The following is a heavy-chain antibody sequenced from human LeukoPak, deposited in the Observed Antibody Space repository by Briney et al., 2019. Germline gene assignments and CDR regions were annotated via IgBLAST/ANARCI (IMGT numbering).Heavy chain of an antibody. CDR3: TRQNSVAGTSFDY. Sequence: KTSETLSLTCTVSGGSVSSSTYYWGWIRQPPGKGLQWIGSIYYSGRTYSIPSLKSRLTISLDTPKNQFPLKLNSVTAADTAVYYCTRQNSVAGTSFDYWGQGTLVTVSS. CDR1: GGSVSSSTYY. J-gene: IGHJ4*02. D-gene: IGHD6-19*01. V-gene: IGHV4-39*01. CDR2: IYYSGRT.